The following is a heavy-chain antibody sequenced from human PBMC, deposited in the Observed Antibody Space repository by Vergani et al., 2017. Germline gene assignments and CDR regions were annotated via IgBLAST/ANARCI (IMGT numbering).Heavy chain of an antibody. Sequence: EVQLVESGGGLVQPGGSLRLSCAASGFTFSSYWMHWVRQAPGKGLVWVTRINRDGSSTSYADSVKGRFTISRDNAKNTLYLQMNSQRAEDTAVDDCARGSVVVAATTYYYYYMDVWGKGTTVTVSS. CDR2: INRDGSST. CDR1: GFTFSSYW. CDR3: ARGSVVVAATTYYYYYMDV. D-gene: IGHD2-15*01. V-gene: IGHV3-74*01. J-gene: IGHJ6*03.